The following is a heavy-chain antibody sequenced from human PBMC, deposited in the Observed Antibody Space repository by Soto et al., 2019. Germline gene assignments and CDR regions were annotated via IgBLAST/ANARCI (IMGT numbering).Heavy chain of an antibody. CDR1: GFSLGTSGVA. CDR2: IYWDDDK. CDR3: AHEMSAKTAFGVFDG. Sequence: QITLKESGPTLVKPTQTLTLTCTFSGFSLGTSGVAVGWFRQPPGRALEWLALIYWDDDKRYSPSLKSRLTSTEDSAKSQGVLTMTNMDPVDTARYCCAHEMSAKTAFGVFDGWGQGTLVSVSS. V-gene: IGHV2-5*02. D-gene: IGHD2-21*01. J-gene: IGHJ4*02.